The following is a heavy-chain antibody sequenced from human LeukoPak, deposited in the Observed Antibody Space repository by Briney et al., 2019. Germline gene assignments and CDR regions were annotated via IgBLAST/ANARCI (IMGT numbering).Heavy chain of an antibody. CDR1: GFIFSSYA. CDR3: AKDRDVLRFLEWLLFLDY. D-gene: IGHD3-3*01. J-gene: IGHJ4*02. Sequence: GGSLRLSCAASGFIFSSYAMSWVRQAPGKGLEWVSAISGSGGSTYYADSVKGRFTISRDNSKNTLYLQMNSLRAEDTAVYYCAKDRDVLRFLEWLLFLDYWGQGTLVTVSS. V-gene: IGHV3-23*01. CDR2: ISGSGGST.